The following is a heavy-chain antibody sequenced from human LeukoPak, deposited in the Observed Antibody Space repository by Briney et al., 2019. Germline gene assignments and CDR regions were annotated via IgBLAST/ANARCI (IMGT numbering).Heavy chain of an antibody. D-gene: IGHD3-22*01. CDR1: GFIFSGYE. V-gene: IGHV3-48*03. CDR2: ISISGTTI. CDR3: ARGGSSGYNYNAFDI. Sequence: GSLRLSCAASGFIFSGYEMNWVRQAPGKGLEWVSYISISGTTIYNADSEGRLTISRDNAKNSLYLQMNSLRAEDTAVYYCARGGSSGYNYNAFDIWGRGTMVTVSS. J-gene: IGHJ3*02.